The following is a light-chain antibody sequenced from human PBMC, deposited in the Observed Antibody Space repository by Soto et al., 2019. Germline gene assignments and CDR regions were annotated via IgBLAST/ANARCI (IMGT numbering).Light chain of an antibody. CDR1: QSVSDK. V-gene: IGKV3-15*01. Sequence: IVLTQSPATLSLSPGKRATLSCRASQSVSDKLVWYQQKPGQAPSLLIYAVSTRAAGVPARFSGSGSGTEFTLTISSLQPEDFAVYFCQQYADWPKTFGQGTKVDIK. CDR2: AVS. CDR3: QQYADWPKT. J-gene: IGKJ1*01.